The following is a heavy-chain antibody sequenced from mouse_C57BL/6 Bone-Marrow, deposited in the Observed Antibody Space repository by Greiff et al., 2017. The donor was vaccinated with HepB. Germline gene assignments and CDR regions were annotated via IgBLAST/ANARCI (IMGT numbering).Heavy chain of an antibody. J-gene: IGHJ2*01. V-gene: IGHV5-2*03. CDR3: ARPDYYGSSYPLDY. Sequence: EVKVEESGGGLVQPGESLKLSCESNEYEFPSHDMSWVRKTPEKRLELVAAINSDGGSTYYPDTMERRFIISRDNTKKTLYLQMSSLRSEDTALYYCARPDYYGSSYPLDYWGQGTTLTVSS. CDR1: EYEFPSHD. CDR2: INSDGGST. D-gene: IGHD1-1*01.